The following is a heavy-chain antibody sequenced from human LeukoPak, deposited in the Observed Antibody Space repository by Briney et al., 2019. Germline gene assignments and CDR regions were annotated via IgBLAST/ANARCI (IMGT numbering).Heavy chain of an antibody. V-gene: IGHV3-21*01. D-gene: IGHD3-10*01. Sequence: GGSLRLSCVTSGFTFSRYSMRWVGQAPGKGLEWVSYIYFTSNYISYADSVTGRFTISRDNANNSLYLQMNSLRAEDTAVYYCAREFNTVGNFDYWGQGTLVTVSS. J-gene: IGHJ4*02. CDR3: AREFNTVGNFDY. CDR2: IYFTSNYI. CDR1: GFTFSRYS.